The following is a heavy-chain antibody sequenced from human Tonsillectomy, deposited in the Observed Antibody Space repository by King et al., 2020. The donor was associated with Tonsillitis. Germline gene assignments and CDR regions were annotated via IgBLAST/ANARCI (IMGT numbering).Heavy chain of an antibody. CDR2: INHSGST. Sequence: VQLQQWGAGLLKPSETLSLTCAVYGGSFSGYYWSWIRQPPGKGLEWIGEINHSGSTNYNPSLKSRVTISVDTSKNQFSLKLSSVTAADTAVYYCARLVVVPPLIRWFDPWGQGTLVTVSS. CDR1: GGSFSGYY. V-gene: IGHV4-34*01. CDR3: ARLVVVPPLIRWFDP. D-gene: IGHD3-22*01. J-gene: IGHJ5*02.